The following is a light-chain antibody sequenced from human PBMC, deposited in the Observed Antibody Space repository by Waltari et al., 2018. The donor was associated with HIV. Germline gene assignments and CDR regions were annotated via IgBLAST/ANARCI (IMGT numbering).Light chain of an antibody. V-gene: IGLV1-40*01. CDR1: SSNIGAGYD. J-gene: IGLJ2*01. CDR2: GDT. Sequence: HSVLTQAPSVSGAPGQRVTISCSGSSSNIGAGYDVHWYQQRPGTAPTLLIYGDTNRPSGVPDRFSGSKSGTSASLVITGRQPEDEADYYCQSFDSSLSSSVVFGGGTKLTVL. CDR3: QSFDSSLSSSVV.